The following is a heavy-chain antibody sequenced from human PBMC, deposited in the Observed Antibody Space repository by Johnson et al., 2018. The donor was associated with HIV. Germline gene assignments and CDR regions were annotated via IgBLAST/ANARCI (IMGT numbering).Heavy chain of an antibody. CDR3: AKDLSYPKTRAFDI. CDR2: IWHDGSNK. D-gene: IGHD2/OR15-2a*01. CDR1: GFTLSNYG. V-gene: IGHV3-33*06. J-gene: IGHJ3*02. Sequence: QVQLVESGGGVVQPGRSLRLSCAASGFTLSNYGMHWVRQAPGKGLEWVAVIWHDGSNKYYADSVKGRFTISRDNSKNTLYLQMYSLRAEDTAVHYCAKDLSYPKTRAFDIWGQGTMVTVSS.